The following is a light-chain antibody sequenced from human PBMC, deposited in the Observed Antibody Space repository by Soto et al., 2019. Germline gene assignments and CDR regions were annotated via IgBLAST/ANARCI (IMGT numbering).Light chain of an antibody. V-gene: IGKV3-20*01. CDR1: QSVSSY. CDR2: DAS. CDR3: QQYGSSLLT. J-gene: IGKJ1*01. Sequence: EIVLTQSPATLSLSPGERATLSCRASQSVSSYLAWYQQKPGQAPRLLIYDASNRATGIPARFSGSGSGTDFALTISRLEPEDFAVYYCQQYGSSLLTFGQGTK.